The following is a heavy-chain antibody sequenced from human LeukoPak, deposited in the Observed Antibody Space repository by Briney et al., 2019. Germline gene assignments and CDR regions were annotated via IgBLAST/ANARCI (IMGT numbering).Heavy chain of an antibody. J-gene: IGHJ4*02. CDR3: AKDYAYYYGSGIGGFDY. D-gene: IGHD3-10*01. V-gene: IGHV3-23*01. CDR2: ISGSGATT. Sequence: PGGSLRLSGAASGFTFSSYAMSWVRQAPGKGLEWVSAISGSGATTYYADSVKGRSTISRDKSNNTLYLQMNSLRAEDTAVYYCAKDYAYYYGSGIGGFDYWGQGTLVTVSS. CDR1: GFTFSSYA.